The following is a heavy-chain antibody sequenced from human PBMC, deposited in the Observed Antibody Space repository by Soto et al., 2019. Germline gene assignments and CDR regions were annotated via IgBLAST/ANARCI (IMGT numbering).Heavy chain of an antibody. Sequence: ASVKVSCKASGYTFTSYYMHCVRQAPGQRLEWMGIINPSGGSTSYAQKFQGRVTMTRDTSTSTVYMQMNSLKTEDTGVYYCSTDTGTGYCSGGVCYARLDYWGQGVLVTVSS. J-gene: IGHJ4*02. CDR1: GYTFTSYY. V-gene: IGHV1-46*01. CDR3: STDTGTGYCSGGVCYARLDY. D-gene: IGHD2-15*01. CDR2: INPSGGST.